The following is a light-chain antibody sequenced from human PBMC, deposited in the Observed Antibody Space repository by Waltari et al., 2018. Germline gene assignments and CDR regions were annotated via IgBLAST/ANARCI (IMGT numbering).Light chain of an antibody. CDR1: QDIGNR. CDR2: RTS. CDR3: QQGKSFPIT. V-gene: IGKV1-12*01. Sequence: DIQMTQSPSPVSASVGDRVTITCRASQDIGNRLAWYQQKPGKAPNLLSYRTSSLQTGVPSRFSGSGSGTEFTLTISSLQPDDFGTYYCQQGKSFPITFGPGTKVEIK. J-gene: IGKJ3*01.